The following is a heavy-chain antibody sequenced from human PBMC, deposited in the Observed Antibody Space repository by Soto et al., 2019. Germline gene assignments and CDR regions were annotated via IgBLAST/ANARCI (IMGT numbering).Heavy chain of an antibody. CDR2: IRNKANSYTT. V-gene: IGHV3-72*01. J-gene: IGHJ4*02. CDR1: GFTFSDHY. CDR3: SRPGIVDY. Sequence: EVQLVESGGGLVQPGGSLRLSCAASGFTFSDHYMDWVRQAPGKGLEWVARIRNKANSYTTEYAASVRGRFTISRDDSKNSLYLQMNSLRTGDAARYYCSRPGIVDYWGQGTQVTVSS. D-gene: IGHD2-21*01.